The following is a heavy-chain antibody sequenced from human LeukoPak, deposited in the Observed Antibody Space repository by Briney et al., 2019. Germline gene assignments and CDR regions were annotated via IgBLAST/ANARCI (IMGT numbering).Heavy chain of an antibody. CDR3: ARHVEHSTSSWVDP. CDR1: GASLSGSSSY. CDR2: IYYSGST. D-gene: IGHD6-6*01. V-gene: IGHV4-39*01. J-gene: IGHJ5*02. Sequence: SETLSLTCTVSGASLSGSSSYWGWLRQPPGKGLEWIGTIYYSGSTYYSPSLKSRVTISVDTPKNQFSLKLTSVTAADTAVYYCARHVEHSTSSWVDPWGQGTLVTVSS.